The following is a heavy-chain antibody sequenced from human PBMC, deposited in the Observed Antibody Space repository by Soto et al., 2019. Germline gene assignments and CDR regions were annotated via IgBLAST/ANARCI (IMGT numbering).Heavy chain of an antibody. Sequence: ASVKVSCKASGYTFSYYGVSWVRQAPGQGLEWMGWISAYNGNTKYAQKLQGRVTMTTDTSTSAAYMELRSLRSDDTAVYYCARVEGIVVVPAAMDYWGQGTLVTVS. CDR1: GYTFSYYG. CDR3: ARVEGIVVVPAAMDY. CDR2: ISAYNGNT. D-gene: IGHD2-2*01. J-gene: IGHJ4*02. V-gene: IGHV1-18*04.